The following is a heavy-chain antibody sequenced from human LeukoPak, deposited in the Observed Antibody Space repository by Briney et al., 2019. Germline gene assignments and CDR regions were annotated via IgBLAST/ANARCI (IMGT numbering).Heavy chain of an antibody. J-gene: IGHJ6*03. CDR2: INHSGST. Sequence: TETLSLTCAVYGGSFSGYYWSWIRQPPGKGLEWIGEINHSGSTNYNPSLKSRVTISVDTPKNQFSLKLSSVTAADTAVYYCARGGKKYYDFWSGDYYYYMDVWGKGTTVTVSS. V-gene: IGHV4-34*01. CDR3: ARGGKKYYDFWSGDYYYYMDV. D-gene: IGHD3-3*01. CDR1: GGSFSGYY.